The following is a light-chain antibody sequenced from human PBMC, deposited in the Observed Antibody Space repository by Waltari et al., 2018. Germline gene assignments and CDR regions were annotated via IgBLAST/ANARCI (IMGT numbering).Light chain of an antibody. CDR1: SGHTSNI. CDR2: VNSDGSH. Sequence: QLVLTQSPSASASLGASVKLTCTLSSGHTSNIVAWLQQQPEKGPGYLMKVNSDGSHSKGAGIPVRFSGSSSGACRYLTISSLQSEDEADYYCQTGGHGTWVFGGGTKLTVL. V-gene: IGLV4-69*01. J-gene: IGLJ3*02. CDR3: QTGGHGTWV.